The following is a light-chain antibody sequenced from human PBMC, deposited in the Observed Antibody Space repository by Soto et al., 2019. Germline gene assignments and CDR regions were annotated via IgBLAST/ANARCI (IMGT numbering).Light chain of an antibody. Sequence: DIQMTQSPSSVSASIGDRVTITCRASQIIGSWLAWYQQNPGRAPTLLIYAASSLQSGVPSRFRCSGSGTDFTLTITSLQAEDSATYYCQQANSFPFTFGPGNRVDIK. CDR3: QQANSFPFT. J-gene: IGKJ3*01. CDR2: AAS. V-gene: IGKV1-12*02. CDR1: QIIGSW.